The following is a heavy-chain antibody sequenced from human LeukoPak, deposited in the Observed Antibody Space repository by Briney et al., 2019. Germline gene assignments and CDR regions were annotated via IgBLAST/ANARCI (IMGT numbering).Heavy chain of an antibody. CDR2: ISHSGST. Sequence: SETLSLTCAVYGGYLSGYYWSWIRQPPGKGLEWIGEISHSGSTNYNPSLKSRVTISVDTSKNQFSLKLSSVTAADTAIYYCARDIVVIPAARPSTDYGMDVWGQGTTVTVSS. D-gene: IGHD2-2*01. CDR1: GGYLSGYY. V-gene: IGHV4-34*01. CDR3: ARDIVVIPAARPSTDYGMDV. J-gene: IGHJ6*02.